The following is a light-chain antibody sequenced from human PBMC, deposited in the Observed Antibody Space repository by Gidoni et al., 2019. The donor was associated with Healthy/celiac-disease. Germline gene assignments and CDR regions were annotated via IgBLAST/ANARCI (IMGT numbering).Light chain of an antibody. CDR1: QDISNY. V-gene: IGKV1-33*01. Sequence: DIQMTQSPSSLSASVGDRVTITFQASQDISNYLNWYQQKPGKAPKLLIYDASNLETGVPSRFSGSGSGTDFTFTISILQPEDIATYYCQQYDNLPLYTFGQXTKLEIK. J-gene: IGKJ2*01. CDR2: DAS. CDR3: QQYDNLPLYT.